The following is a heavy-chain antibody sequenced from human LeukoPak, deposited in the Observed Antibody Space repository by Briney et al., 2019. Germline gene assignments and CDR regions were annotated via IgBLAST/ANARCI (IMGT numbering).Heavy chain of an antibody. Sequence: GSLRLSCAASGFTFNNYWMSWVRQAPGKGLEWVANIKQDGSDKYYADSVKGRFTVSRDNAKNSLYLQMSSLKAEDTAVYYCARGGGYDGGAFNYWGQGTLLTVSS. J-gene: IGHJ4*02. D-gene: IGHD5-12*01. V-gene: IGHV3-7*04. CDR1: GFTFNNYW. CDR2: IKQDGSDK. CDR3: ARGGGYDGGAFNY.